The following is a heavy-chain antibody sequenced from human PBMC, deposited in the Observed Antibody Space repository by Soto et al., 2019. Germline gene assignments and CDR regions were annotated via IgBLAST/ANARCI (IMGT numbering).Heavy chain of an antibody. D-gene: IGHD7-27*01. Sequence: QVQLQQSGPGLVQPSQTLSLTCTVSGDSISNVHYFWSWIRQSPDKGLEWIGHIYNGGSIYNNPSLESRLTIAVYTSKNQFSLDLSSVSAADTSFYYGTRGPSGDKVDSWGQGTLVTVSS. CDR3: TRGPSGDKVDS. CDR2: IYNGGSI. V-gene: IGHV4-30-4*01. CDR1: GDSISNVHYF. J-gene: IGHJ4*02.